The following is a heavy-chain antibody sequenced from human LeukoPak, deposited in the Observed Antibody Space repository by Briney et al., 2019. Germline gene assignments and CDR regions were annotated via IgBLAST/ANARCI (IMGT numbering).Heavy chain of an antibody. V-gene: IGHV3-23*01. J-gene: IGHJ1*01. D-gene: IGHD3-22*01. CDR1: GFTFSSYA. CDR2: ISSSGAGT. CDR3: ARDGPYYYDSSGYDFQH. Sequence: GGSLRLSCAASGFTFSSYAMSWVRQAPGKGLEWVSGISSSGAGTYYADSVKGRFTISRDNSKNTLYLQMNSLRAEDTAVYYCARDGPYYYDSSGYDFQHWGQGTLVTVSS.